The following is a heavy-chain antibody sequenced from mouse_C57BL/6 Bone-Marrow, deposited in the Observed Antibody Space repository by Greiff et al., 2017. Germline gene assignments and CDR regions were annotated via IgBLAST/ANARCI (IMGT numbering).Heavy chain of an antibody. J-gene: IGHJ4*01. Sequence: VQLQQPGAELVKPGASVKMSCKASGYTFTSYWITWVKQRPGQGLEWIGDIYPGSGSTNYNEKFKSKATLTVDTSSSTAYRQLSSLTSEDSAVYYCARGGVTVVEGNYAMDYWGQGTSVTVSS. V-gene: IGHV1-55*01. CDR2: IYPGSGST. D-gene: IGHD1-1*01. CDR1: GYTFTSYW. CDR3: ARGGVTVVEGNYAMDY.